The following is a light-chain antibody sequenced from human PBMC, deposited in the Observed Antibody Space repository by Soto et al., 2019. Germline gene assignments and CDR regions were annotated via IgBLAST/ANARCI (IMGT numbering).Light chain of an antibody. CDR1: SSNIGTNT. V-gene: IGLV1-44*01. J-gene: IGLJ1*01. CDR3: AAWDDSLNGYV. CDR2: SNN. Sequence: QSVLTQPPSASGTPGQRVTISCSGSSSNIGTNTVNWYQQLPGTAPKLLIYSNNQRPSGVPDRFSGSKSGTSASLAISGVQSEDEADYDCAAWDDSLNGYVFGTGTKVTVL.